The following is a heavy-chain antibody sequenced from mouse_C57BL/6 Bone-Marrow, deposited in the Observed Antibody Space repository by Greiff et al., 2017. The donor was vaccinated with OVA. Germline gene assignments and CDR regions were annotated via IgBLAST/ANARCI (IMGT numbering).Heavy chain of an antibody. Sequence: VQLQQPGAELVRPGTSVKLSCKASGYTFTSYWMHWVKQRPGQGLEWIGVIDPSDSYTNYNQKFKDKATLTVDTSSSTAYMHLSSLTSDDSAVYYCARDYCSAYWGQGTLVTVSA. CDR2: IDPSDSYT. D-gene: IGHD1-1*01. J-gene: IGHJ3*01. CDR3: ARDYCSAY. CDR1: GYTFTSYW. V-gene: IGHV1-59*01.